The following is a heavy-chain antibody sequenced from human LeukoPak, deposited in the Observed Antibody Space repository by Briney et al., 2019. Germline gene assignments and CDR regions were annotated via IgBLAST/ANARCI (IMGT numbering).Heavy chain of an antibody. D-gene: IGHD3-9*01. Sequence: ASVKVSCKASGYTFTGYYIHWVRQAPGQGLEWMGWINPNIGGTNYAQNFQGRVTMTRDTSISTAYMELSSLRSDDTAVYYCARQSMTGNERGDDAFDIWGQGTMVTVSS. J-gene: IGHJ3*02. CDR1: GYTFTGYY. CDR2: INPNIGGT. CDR3: ARQSMTGNERGDDAFDI. V-gene: IGHV1-2*02.